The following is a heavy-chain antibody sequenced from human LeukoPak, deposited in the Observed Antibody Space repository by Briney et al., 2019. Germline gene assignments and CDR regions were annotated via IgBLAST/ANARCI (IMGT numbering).Heavy chain of an antibody. CDR3: AREGTHYYDSSGYLMYYMDV. D-gene: IGHD3-22*01. V-gene: IGHV1-18*01. CDR2: ISAYNGNT. Sequence: ASVKVSCKASGYTFTSYGISWVRQAPGQGLEWMGWISAYNGNTNYAQKLQDRVTMTTDTSTSTAYMELRSLRSDDTAVYYCAREGTHYYDSSGYLMYYMDVWGKGTTVTVSS. CDR1: GYTFTSYG. J-gene: IGHJ6*03.